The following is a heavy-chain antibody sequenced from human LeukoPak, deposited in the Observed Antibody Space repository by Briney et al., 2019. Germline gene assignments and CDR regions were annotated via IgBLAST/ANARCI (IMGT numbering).Heavy chain of an antibody. V-gene: IGHV3-53*04. Sequence: PGGSLRLSCAASGFTVSSNYMSWVRQAPGKGLEWVSVIYSGGSTYYADSVKGRFTISRHNSKNTLYLQMNSLRAEDTAVYYCARAAWFGELHFDYWGQGTLVTVSS. CDR2: IYSGGST. CDR1: GFTVSSNY. D-gene: IGHD3-10*01. J-gene: IGHJ4*02. CDR3: ARAAWFGELHFDY.